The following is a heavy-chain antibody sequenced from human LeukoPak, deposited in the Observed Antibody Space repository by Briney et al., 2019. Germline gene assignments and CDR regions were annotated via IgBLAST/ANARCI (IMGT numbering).Heavy chain of an antibody. V-gene: IGHV4-4*07. J-gene: IGHJ1*01. D-gene: IGHD3-22*01. CDR2: IYTSGST. Sequence: PSETLSLTCTVSGGSISSYYWSRVRQPAGKGLEWIGRIYTSGSTNYNPSLKSRVTMSVDTSKNQFSLKLSSVTAADTAVYYCARAMYYYDSSGYYYSAEYFQHWGQGTLVTVSS. CDR1: GGSISSYY. CDR3: ARAMYYYDSSGYYYSAEYFQH.